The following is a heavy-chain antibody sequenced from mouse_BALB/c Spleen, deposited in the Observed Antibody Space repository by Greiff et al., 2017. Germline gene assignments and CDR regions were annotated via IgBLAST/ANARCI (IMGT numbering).Heavy chain of an antibody. J-gene: IGHJ2*01. Sequence: QVQLQQPGAELVKPGASVKLSCKASGYTFTSYWMHWVKQRPGQGLEWIGEINPSNGRTNYNEKFKSKATLTVDKSSSTAYMQLSSLTSEDSAVYYCARSGKGYFDYWGQGTTLTVSS. CDR2: INPSNGRT. CDR3: ARSGKGYFDY. CDR1: GYTFTSYW. V-gene: IGHV1S81*02. D-gene: IGHD1-1*01.